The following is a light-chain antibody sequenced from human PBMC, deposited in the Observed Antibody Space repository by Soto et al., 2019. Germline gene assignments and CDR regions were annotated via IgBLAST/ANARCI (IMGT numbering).Light chain of an antibody. CDR3: SSYTTSSTYV. CDR2: EVT. J-gene: IGLJ1*01. CDR1: SSDVGGYNY. Sequence: QSALTQPASVSGSPGQSITISCTGTSSDVGGYNYVSWYQQHPGKAPKVMIYEVTNRPSGVSNRFSGSKSGSTASLTISGLQAEDEADYYCSSYTTSSTYVFGTGTKLTVL. V-gene: IGLV2-14*01.